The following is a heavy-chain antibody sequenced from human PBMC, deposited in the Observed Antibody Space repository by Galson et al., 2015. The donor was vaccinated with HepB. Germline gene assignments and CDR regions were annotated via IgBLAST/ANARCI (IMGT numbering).Heavy chain of an antibody. Sequence: LVKPTQTLTLTCTFSGFSLSTSGVGVGWIRQPPGKALECLALIYWDDDKRYSPSLKSRLTINKDTSKNQVVLTMTNLGPVDTATYYCVHTFFAYYYGSRKSSYFDSWGQGTLVIVTS. V-gene: IGHV2-5*02. J-gene: IGHJ4*02. CDR2: IYWDDDK. CDR3: VHTFFAYYYGSRKSSYFDS. D-gene: IGHD3-22*01. CDR1: GFSLSTSGVG.